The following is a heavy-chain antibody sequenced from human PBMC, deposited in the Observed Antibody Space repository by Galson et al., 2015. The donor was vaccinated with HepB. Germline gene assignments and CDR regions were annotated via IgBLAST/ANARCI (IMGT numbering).Heavy chain of an antibody. CDR3: ARDFEPYSDSGTYLS. V-gene: IGHV3-48*01. J-gene: IGHJ4*02. Sequence: SLRLSCAASEFTFSTYSMNWIRQAPGKGLEWVSYIDTNATTRFHADSVKGRFTISRDNAENSLYLQMNSLRAEDTAIYYCARDFEPYSDSGTYLSWGRGTLVTVSS. CDR1: EFTFSTYS. CDR2: IDTNATTR. D-gene: IGHD3-10*01.